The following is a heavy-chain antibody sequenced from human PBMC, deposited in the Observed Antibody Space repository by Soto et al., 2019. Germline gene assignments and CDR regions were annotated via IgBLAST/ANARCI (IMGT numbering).Heavy chain of an antibody. Sequence: PSETLSLTCAVYGGSFSGYYWRWIRQTPGKGLEWIGEINHSGNTNYNPSLKSRVTISADTSKNQFSLKQTSVPAADRAVYYCARGGSGTYYSFDYWGPGTRVTVSS. J-gene: IGHJ4*02. V-gene: IGHV4-34*01. CDR1: GGSFSGYY. CDR2: INHSGNT. CDR3: ARGGSGTYYSFDY. D-gene: IGHD3-3*01.